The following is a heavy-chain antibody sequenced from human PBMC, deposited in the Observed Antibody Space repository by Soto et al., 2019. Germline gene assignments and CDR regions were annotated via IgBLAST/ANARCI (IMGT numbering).Heavy chain of an antibody. Sequence: QVHLQESGPGLVKPSQTLSLTCTVSGGSISRGGYYWNWIRQHPGKGLEWLGYMFYSGSTYYNPSLKSRVTISIDTSKNQFSLDLSSVTAADTALYYCAGGPPRAGVIAVRPGLDYWGQGSLVTVSS. CDR2: MFYSGST. J-gene: IGHJ4*02. V-gene: IGHV4-31*03. CDR3: AGGPPRAGVIAVRPGLDY. CDR1: GGSISRGGYY. D-gene: IGHD6-6*01.